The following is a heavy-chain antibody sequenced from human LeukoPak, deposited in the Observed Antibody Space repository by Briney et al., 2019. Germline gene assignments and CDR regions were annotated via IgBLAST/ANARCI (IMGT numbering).Heavy chain of an antibody. J-gene: IGHJ4*02. CDR3: ARDSLFDY. CDR1: GFTFSSYW. CDR2: ISTDGRST. V-gene: IGHV3-74*01. Sequence: TGGSLRLSCAASGFTFSSYWMYWFRQAPGKGLVWVSRISTDGRSTSYADSVKGRFTISRDNAKNTLYLQMNSLRAEDTAMYYCARDSLFDYWGQGTLVTVSS.